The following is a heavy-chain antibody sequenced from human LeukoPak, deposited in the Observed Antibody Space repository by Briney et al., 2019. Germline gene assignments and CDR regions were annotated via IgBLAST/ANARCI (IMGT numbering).Heavy chain of an antibody. CDR2: IYYSGST. D-gene: IGHD5-18*01. V-gene: IGHV4-39*01. CDR1: GGSISSSSYY. CDR3: ASYAIQLWVLDY. Sequence: SETLSLTCTVSGGSISSSSYYWGWIRQPPGKGLEWIGSIYYSGSTYYNPSLKSRVTISVDTSKNQFSLKLSSVTAADTAVYYYASYAIQLWVLDYWGQGTLVTVSS. J-gene: IGHJ4*02.